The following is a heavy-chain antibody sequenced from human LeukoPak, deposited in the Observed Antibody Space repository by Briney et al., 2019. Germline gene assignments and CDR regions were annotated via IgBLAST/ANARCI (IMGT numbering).Heavy chain of an antibody. J-gene: IGHJ5*02. Sequence: SVKVSCKSSGGTFSSYAISWVRQAPGQGLEWMGGTFPIFGTANYAQKFQGRVTITTDESTSTPYMELTSLRSEDTAVYYCARSSTRWQSRTQNWFDPWGQGTLVTVSS. V-gene: IGHV1-69*05. CDR3: ARSSTRWQSRTQNWFDP. D-gene: IGHD2-2*01. CDR1: GGTFSSYA. CDR2: TFPIFGTA.